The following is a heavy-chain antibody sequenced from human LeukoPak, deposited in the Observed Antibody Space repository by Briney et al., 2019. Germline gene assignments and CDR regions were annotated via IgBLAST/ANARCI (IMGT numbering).Heavy chain of an antibody. D-gene: IGHD3-9*01. Sequence: QPGGSLRLSCAASGFTFSSYSMNWVRQAPGKGLEWVSYISSSSSTIYYADSVKGRFTISRDNAKNSLYLQMNSLRAEDTAVYYCARALRYFDWLSTYPEYNWFDPWGQGTLVTVSS. V-gene: IGHV3-48*01. CDR3: ARALRYFDWLSTYPEYNWFDP. CDR1: GFTFSSYS. CDR2: ISSSSSTI. J-gene: IGHJ5*02.